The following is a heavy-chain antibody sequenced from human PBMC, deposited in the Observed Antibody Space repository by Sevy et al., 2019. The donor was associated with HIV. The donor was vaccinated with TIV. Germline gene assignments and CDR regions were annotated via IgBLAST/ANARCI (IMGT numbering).Heavy chain of an antibody. Sequence: ASVKVSCKASGYSFTSYNMNWVRQAPGQGLEWMGWINTNTGNPTYVQGFTGRFVFSLDTSVRTAYLQISSLKAEDTAVHYCARELGPFDYWGQGTLVTVSS. CDR1: GYSFTSYN. CDR2: INTNTGNP. CDR3: ARELGPFDY. J-gene: IGHJ4*02. V-gene: IGHV7-4-1*02. D-gene: IGHD6-13*01.